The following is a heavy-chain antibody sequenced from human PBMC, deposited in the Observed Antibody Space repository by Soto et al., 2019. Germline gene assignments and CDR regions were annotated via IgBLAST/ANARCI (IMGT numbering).Heavy chain of an antibody. Sequence: QVQLVQSGAEVKKPGASVKVSCKASGYTFTSYAMHWVRQAPGQRLEWMGWINAGNGNTKYSQKFQGRVTITRDTSASTAYMELSSLRSEDTAVYYCARDRAYYYDSSGYYLFDYWGQGTLVTVSS. V-gene: IGHV1-3*01. CDR3: ARDRAYYYDSSGYYLFDY. CDR2: INAGNGNT. D-gene: IGHD3-22*01. CDR1: GYTFTSYA. J-gene: IGHJ4*02.